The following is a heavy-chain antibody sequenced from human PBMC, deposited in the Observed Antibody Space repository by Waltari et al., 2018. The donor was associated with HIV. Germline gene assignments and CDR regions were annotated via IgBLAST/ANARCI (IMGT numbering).Heavy chain of an antibody. CDR2: ISTNNGNT. D-gene: IGHD3-10*01. CDR3: ARDLYMGRGVISDY. V-gene: IGHV1-18*01. J-gene: IGHJ4*02. CDR1: GYTFTSYA. Sequence: QVQLVQSGAEVKTPGASVKVSCKASGYTFTSYAINLVRQAPGQGPEWMGWISTNNGNTNYEQKFQGRVTMTTDASTSTVYMELRSLRSDDTAIYYCARDLYMGRGVISDYWGQGTLVTVSS.